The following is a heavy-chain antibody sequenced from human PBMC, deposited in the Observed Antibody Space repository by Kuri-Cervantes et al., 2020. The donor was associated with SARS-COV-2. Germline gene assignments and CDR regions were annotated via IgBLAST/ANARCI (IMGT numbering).Heavy chain of an antibody. D-gene: IGHD6-6*01. Sequence: GESLKISCAASGFTFSSYAMHWARQAPGKGLEWVAVISYDGSNKYYADSVKGRFTISRDNSKNTLYLQMNSLRAEDTAVYYCARQGEADIAAPLRWFDYWGQGTLVTVSS. CDR3: ARQGEADIAAPLRWFDY. J-gene: IGHJ4*02. V-gene: IGHV3-30-3*01. CDR2: ISYDGSNK. CDR1: GFTFSSYA.